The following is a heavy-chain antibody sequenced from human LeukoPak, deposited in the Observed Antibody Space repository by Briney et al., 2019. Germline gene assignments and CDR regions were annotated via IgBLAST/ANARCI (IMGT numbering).Heavy chain of an antibody. CDR2: INQDGSEK. J-gene: IGHJ4*02. V-gene: IGHV3-7*01. D-gene: IGHD3-10*01. CDR3: GRAYGAGSCDY. CDR1: GFTSGNHW. Sequence: GGSLRLSCAASGFTSGNHWMSWVRQAPGKGLEWVANINQDGSEKYYVDSVKGRFTISRDNAKNSLYLQMNSLRAEDTAVYYCGRAYGAGSCDYWGQGTLVTVSS.